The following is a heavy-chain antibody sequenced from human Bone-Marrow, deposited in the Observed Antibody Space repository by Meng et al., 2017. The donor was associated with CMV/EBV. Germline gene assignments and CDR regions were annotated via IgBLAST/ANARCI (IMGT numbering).Heavy chain of an antibody. D-gene: IGHD6-6*01. CDR1: GFTFSSYA. V-gene: IGHV3-30-3*01. CDR2: ISYDGSNK. CDR3: ASSGSSIAARWTYYYYYGMDV. Sequence: GGSLRLSCAASGFTFSSYAMHWVRQAPGKGLEWVAVISYDGSNKYYADSVKGRFTISRDNSKNTLYLQMNSLRAEDTAVYYCASSGSSIAARWTYYYYYGMDVWGQGTTVTVSS. J-gene: IGHJ6*02.